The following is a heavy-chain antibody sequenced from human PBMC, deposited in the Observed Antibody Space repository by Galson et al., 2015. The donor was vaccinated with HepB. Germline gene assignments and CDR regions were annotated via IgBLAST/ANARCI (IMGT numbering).Heavy chain of an antibody. V-gene: IGHV3-66*01. CDR3: ATVPLSYSSTCYFDY. Sequence: SLRLSCAASGFTVSSNYMSWVRQAPGKGLEWVSVIYSGGSTYYADSVKGRFTISRDNSKNTLYLQMNSLRAEDTAVYYCATVPLSYSSTCYFDYWGQGTLVTVSS. J-gene: IGHJ4*02. CDR2: IYSGGST. CDR1: GFTVSSNY. D-gene: IGHD6-19*01.